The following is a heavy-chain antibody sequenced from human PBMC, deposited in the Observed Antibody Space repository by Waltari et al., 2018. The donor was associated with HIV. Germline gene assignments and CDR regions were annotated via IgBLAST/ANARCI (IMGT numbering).Heavy chain of an antibody. V-gene: IGHV3-21*06. CDR1: GFSFSRYA. CDR3: TATVTTRGTFDY. D-gene: IGHD4-17*01. Sequence: EVQLVESGGGLAKPGGSRRLSCAASGFSFSRYAMNWVRQAPGKGLEWIAYISRSSDYIYDADSIKGRFTISRDNAKNSVFLHMDNLRDVDTAVYYCTATVTTRGTFDYWGQGTAVPVS. J-gene: IGHJ4*02. CDR2: ISRSSDYI.